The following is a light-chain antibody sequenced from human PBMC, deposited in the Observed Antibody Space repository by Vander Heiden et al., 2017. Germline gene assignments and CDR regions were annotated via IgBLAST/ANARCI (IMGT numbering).Light chain of an antibody. V-gene: IGLV3-19*01. CDR2: GKN. Sequence: STELTQDPAVSVALGPTVRITCQGDSLRTFYANWYQQKQGQAPLLVIYGKNNRPSGIPDRFSGASSGNTASLTITGTQAEDEADYYCNSRDSSGNPVLFGGGTKLTVL. CDR1: SLRTFY. CDR3: NSRDSSGNPVL. J-gene: IGLJ2*01.